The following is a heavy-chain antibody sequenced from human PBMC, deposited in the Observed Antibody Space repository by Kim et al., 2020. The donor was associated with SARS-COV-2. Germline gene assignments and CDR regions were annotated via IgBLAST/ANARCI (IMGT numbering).Heavy chain of an antibody. CDR2: INHSGST. CDR1: GGSFSGYY. J-gene: IGHJ4*02. V-gene: IGHV4-34*01. D-gene: IGHD5-18*01. CDR3: ARSVLGRYSYGYYY. Sequence: SETLSLTCAVYGGSFSGYYWSWIRQPPGKGLEWIGEINHSGSTNYNPSLKSRVTISVDTSKNQFSLKLSSVTAADTAVYYCARSVLGRYSYGYYYWGQGTLVTVSS.